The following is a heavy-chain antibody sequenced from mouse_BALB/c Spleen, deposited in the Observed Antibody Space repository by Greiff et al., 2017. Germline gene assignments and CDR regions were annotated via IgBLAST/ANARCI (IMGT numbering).Heavy chain of an antibody. CDR1: GFTFSSFG. D-gene: IGHD1-1*01. V-gene: IGHV5-17*02. CDR3: ARSYYYGSSYYFDY. J-gene: IGHJ2*01. CDR2: ISSGSSTI. Sequence: EVKVVESGGGLVQPGGSRKLSCAASGFTFSSFGMHWVRQAPEKGLEWVAYISSGSSTIYYADTVKGRFTISRDNPKNTLFLQMTSLMSEDTAMYYCARSYYYGSSYYFDYWGQGTTLTVSS.